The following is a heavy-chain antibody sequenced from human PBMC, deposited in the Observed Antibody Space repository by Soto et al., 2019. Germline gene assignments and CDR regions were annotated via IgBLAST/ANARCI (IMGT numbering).Heavy chain of an antibody. Sequence: SETLSLTCPVSGGSVSSGSYFWSWIRQPPGKGLEWVVFTHYSGSTTYSPSLRSRVTTSVDTSRNQFSLSLTSVTAADTAVYYCARMQTGGLYDSLGYFDYWGQGALVTVSS. V-gene: IGHV4-61*01. CDR2: THYSGST. J-gene: IGHJ4*02. D-gene: IGHD3-16*01. CDR3: ARMQTGGLYDSLGYFDY. CDR1: GGSVSSGSYF.